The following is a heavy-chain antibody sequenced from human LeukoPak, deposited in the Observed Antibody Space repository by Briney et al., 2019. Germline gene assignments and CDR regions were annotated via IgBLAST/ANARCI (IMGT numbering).Heavy chain of an antibody. CDR2: IKSNTDGGTA. CDR3: AKDSPDYDILTGYSPLDY. CDR1: GFTFSNAW. D-gene: IGHD3-9*01. V-gene: IGHV3-15*01. J-gene: IGHJ4*02. Sequence: GGSLRLSCAASGFTFSNAWMSWVRQAPGKGLEWVGRIKSNTDGGTADYAAPVKDRVTISRDDSKNTLYLQMNSLKTEDTAVYYCAKDSPDYDILTGYSPLDYWGQGTLVTVSS.